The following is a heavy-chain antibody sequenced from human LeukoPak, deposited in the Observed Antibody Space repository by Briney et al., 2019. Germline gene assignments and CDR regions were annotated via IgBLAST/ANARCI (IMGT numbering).Heavy chain of an antibody. V-gene: IGHV1-8*01. CDR1: GYTFTSYD. J-gene: IGHJ6*03. CDR2: MNPNSGNT. D-gene: IGHD4-17*01. CDR3: ARGGRTVTTPYYYYYYMDV. Sequence: ASVKVSCRASGYTFTSYDISWVRQATGQGLEWMGWMNPNSGNTGYAQKFQGRVTMTRNTSISTAYMELSSLRSEDTAVYYCARGGRTVTTPYYYYYYMDVWGKGTTVTVSS.